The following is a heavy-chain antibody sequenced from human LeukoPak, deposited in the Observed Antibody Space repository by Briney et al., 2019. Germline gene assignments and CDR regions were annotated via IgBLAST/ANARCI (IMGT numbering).Heavy chain of an antibody. Sequence: GGSLRLSCAASGFTFSSYAMHWVRQAPGKGLEWVAVISYDGSNKYYADSVKGRFTISRDNSKNTVSLQLNNLRIEDTALYYCAKTSLSDPSGHYYYMDVWGKGTTVTVSS. CDR2: ISYDGSNK. CDR1: GFTFSSYA. J-gene: IGHJ6*03. CDR3: AKTSLSDPSGHYYYMDV. D-gene: IGHD3-3*01. V-gene: IGHV3-30*04.